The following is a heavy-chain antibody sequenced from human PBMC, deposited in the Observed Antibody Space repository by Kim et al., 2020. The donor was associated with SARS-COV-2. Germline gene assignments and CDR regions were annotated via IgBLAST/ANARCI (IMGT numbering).Heavy chain of an antibody. CDR2: IIPIFGTA. J-gene: IGHJ2*01. D-gene: IGHD1-26*01. V-gene: IGHV1-69*13. Sequence: SVKVSCKASGGTFSSYAISWVRQAPGQGLEWMGGIIPIFGTANYAQKFQGRVTITADESTSTAYMELSSLRSEDTAVYYCARETPAPGRVVGATKVRYFDLWGRGTLVTVSS. CDR1: GGTFSSYA. CDR3: ARETPAPGRVVGATKVRYFDL.